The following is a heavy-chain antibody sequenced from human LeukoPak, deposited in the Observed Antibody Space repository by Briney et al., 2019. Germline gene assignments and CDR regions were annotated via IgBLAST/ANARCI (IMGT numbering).Heavy chain of an antibody. D-gene: IGHD2-15*01. V-gene: IGHV1-2*02. Sequence: ASVKVSCKASGYTFTGYYMHWVRQAPGQGLEWMGWINPNSGGTNYAQKFQGRVTMTRDTSISTAYMELSRLRSDDTAVYYCARDIVVVVADRNYYYGMDVWGQGTTVTVSS. J-gene: IGHJ6*02. CDR2: INPNSGGT. CDR1: GYTFTGYY. CDR3: ARDIVVVVADRNYYYGMDV.